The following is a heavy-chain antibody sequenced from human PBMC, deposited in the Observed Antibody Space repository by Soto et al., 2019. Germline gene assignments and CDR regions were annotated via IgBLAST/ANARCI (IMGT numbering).Heavy chain of an antibody. CDR3: AKDGYSSGWYGSPYYYYGMDV. Sequence: GGSLRLSCAASGFTFSSYGMHWVRQAPGKGLEWVAVISYDGSNKYYADSVKGRFTISRDNSKNTLYLQMNSLRAEDTAVYYCAKDGYSSGWYGSPYYYYGMDVWGQGTTVTVSS. J-gene: IGHJ6*02. V-gene: IGHV3-30*18. D-gene: IGHD6-19*01. CDR2: ISYDGSNK. CDR1: GFTFSSYG.